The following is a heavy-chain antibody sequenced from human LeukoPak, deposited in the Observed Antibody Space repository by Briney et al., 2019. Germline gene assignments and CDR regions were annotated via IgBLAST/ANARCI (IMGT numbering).Heavy chain of an antibody. J-gene: IGHJ4*02. CDR3: AKTDRRDSSGYQDY. D-gene: IGHD3-22*01. V-gene: IGHV3-30*18. Sequence: PGGSLRLSCAASGFTFSNYGMHWVRQAPGKGLGWVAVISYDGINKYYADSVKGRFTISRDNSKNTLYLQMNSLRAEDTAVYYCAKTDRRDSSGYQDYWGQGTLVTVSS. CDR2: ISYDGINK. CDR1: GFTFSNYG.